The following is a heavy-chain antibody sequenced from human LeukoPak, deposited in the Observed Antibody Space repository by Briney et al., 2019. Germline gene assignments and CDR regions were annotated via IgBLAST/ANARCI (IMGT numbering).Heavy chain of an antibody. CDR3: ARYGVYHCFDS. J-gene: IGHJ4*02. CDR2: IKQDGSAK. D-gene: IGHD5/OR15-5a*01. CDR1: GFTFTNYW. Sequence: GGSLRLSCAASGFTFTNYWMNWVRQAPEKGLEWVASIKQDGSAKQYVDSVKGRFTISRDNAKSLMYLQMNSLRAEDTAVYYCARYGVYHCFDSWGQGTRVTVSS. V-gene: IGHV3-7*03.